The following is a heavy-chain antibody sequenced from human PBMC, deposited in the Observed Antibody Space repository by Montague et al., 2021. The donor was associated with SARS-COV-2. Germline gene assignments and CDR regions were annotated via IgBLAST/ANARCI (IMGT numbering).Heavy chain of an antibody. J-gene: IGHJ6*02. CDR2: INYSGST. D-gene: IGHD2-8*01. CDR1: GGSISGYY. V-gene: IGHV4-59*01. Sequence: SETLSLTCTVPGGSISGYYWSRIRQSPGKGLEWIGYINYSGSTKYNPVLQDRVPVTVCRAKNQVSLKLSYVNPADTAGYYRARLLRSCSNGVCRTYYYYAMEVWGQGTTVTVSS. CDR3: ARLLRSCSNGVCRTYYYYAMEV.